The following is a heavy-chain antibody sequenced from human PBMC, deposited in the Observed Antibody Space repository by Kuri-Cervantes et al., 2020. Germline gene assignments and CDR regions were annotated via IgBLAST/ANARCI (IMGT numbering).Heavy chain of an antibody. Sequence: GGSLRLSCAASGFTFSSYAMHWVRQAPGKGLEYVSAISSNGGSTYYANSVKGRFTISRDNSKNTLYLQMGSLRAEDMAVYYCARDRLRYDGSGYHALYSRYGMDVWGQGTTVTVSS. CDR3: ARDRLRYDGSGYHALYSRYGMDV. V-gene: IGHV3-64*01. J-gene: IGHJ6*02. D-gene: IGHD3-22*01. CDR1: GFTFSSYA. CDR2: ISSNGGST.